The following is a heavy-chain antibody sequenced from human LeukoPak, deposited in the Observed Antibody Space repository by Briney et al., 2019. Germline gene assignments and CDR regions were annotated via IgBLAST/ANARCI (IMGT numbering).Heavy chain of an antibody. V-gene: IGHV1-18*01. CDR1: GYMFMTYD. J-gene: IGHJ6*02. D-gene: IGHD5-12*01. Sequence: ASVKVSCKASGYMFMTYDINWVRQAPGQGLEWMGRISVYNGNTNYAQNFQGRVTLTTDTSTSTAYMDLTSLRSDDTAVYFCARDQVATIYTPTSEFYDGIDFWSQGTTVTVSS. CDR3: ARDQVATIYTPTSEFYDGIDF. CDR2: ISVYNGNT.